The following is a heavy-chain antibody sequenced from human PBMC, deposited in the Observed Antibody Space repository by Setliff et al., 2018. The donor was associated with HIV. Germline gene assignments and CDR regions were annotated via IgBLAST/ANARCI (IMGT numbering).Heavy chain of an antibody. D-gene: IGHD3-22*01. V-gene: IGHV3-33*01. CDR3: ARDKDYYDFSGYYYIYYYMDV. CDR1: GFTFSSYG. J-gene: IGHJ6*03. Sequence: HPGGSLRLSCAASGFTFSSYGMHWVRQAPGKGLEWVAAIWYDGSNKYYADSVKGRFTISRDKSKNTLYLQMNSLRAEDTAVYYCARDKDYYDFSGYYYIYYYMDVWGKGTTVTVSS. CDR2: IWYDGSNK.